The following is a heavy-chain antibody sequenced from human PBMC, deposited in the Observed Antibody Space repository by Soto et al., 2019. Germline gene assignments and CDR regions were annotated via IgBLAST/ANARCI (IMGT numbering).Heavy chain of an antibody. CDR1: GFTFSSYG. CDR3: ARDRPPTDPYWYFDL. Sequence: QVQLVESGGGVVQPGRSLRLSCAASGFTFSSYGMHWVRQAPGKGLEWVAVRWYDGSNKYYADSVKGRFTISRDNSKNPLYLQMNSLRAEDTAVYYCARDRPPTDPYWYFDLWGRGTLVTVSS. J-gene: IGHJ2*01. CDR2: RWYDGSNK. V-gene: IGHV3-33*01.